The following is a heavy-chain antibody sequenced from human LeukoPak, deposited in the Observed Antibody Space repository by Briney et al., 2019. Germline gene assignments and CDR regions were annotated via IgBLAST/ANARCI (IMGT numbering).Heavy chain of an antibody. V-gene: IGHV4-39*01. CDR3: GRHPVDEWELLLFDY. CDR2: IYYSGSA. J-gene: IGHJ4*02. Sequence: PSETLSLTCTVSGGSISSSSYYWGWIRQPPGKGLEWIGSIYYSGSAYYNPSLKSRVTISVDTSKNQFSLKLSSVTAADTAVYYCGRHPVDEWELLLFDYWGQGTLVTVSS. D-gene: IGHD1-26*01. CDR1: GGSISSSSYY.